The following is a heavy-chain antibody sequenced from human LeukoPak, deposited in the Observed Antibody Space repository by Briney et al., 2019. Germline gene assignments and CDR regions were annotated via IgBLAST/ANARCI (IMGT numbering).Heavy chain of an antibody. CDR2: ISSSSSYI. CDR3: ARDLSVTTPTVRYYYYYMDV. Sequence: GGSLRLSCAASGFTFSSFSMNWVRQAPGKGLEWVSSISSSSSYIYYADSVKGRFTISRDNAKNSLYLQMNSLRAEDTAVYYCARDLSVTTPTVRYYYYYMDVWGKGTTVTISS. CDR1: GFTFSSFS. J-gene: IGHJ6*03. D-gene: IGHD4-17*01. V-gene: IGHV3-21*01.